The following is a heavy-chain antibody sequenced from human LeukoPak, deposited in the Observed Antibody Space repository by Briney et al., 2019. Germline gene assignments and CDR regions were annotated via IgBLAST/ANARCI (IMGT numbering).Heavy chain of an antibody. CDR2: INPSGGST. J-gene: IGHJ3*02. CDR1: GYTFTGYY. CDR3: ARAPPARRFLEWLLSDAFDI. Sequence: GASVKVSCKTSGYTFTGYYMHWVRQAPGQGLEWMGIINPSGGSTSYAQKFRGRVTMTRDMSTSTVYMELSSLRSEDTAVYYCARAPPARRFLEWLLSDAFDIWGQGTMVTVSS. V-gene: IGHV1-46*01. D-gene: IGHD3-3*01.